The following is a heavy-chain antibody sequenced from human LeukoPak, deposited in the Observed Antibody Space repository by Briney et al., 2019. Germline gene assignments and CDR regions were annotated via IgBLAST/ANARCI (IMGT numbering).Heavy chain of an antibody. Sequence: GASVKVSCKASGGTFSSYAISWVRQAPGQGLEWMGGIIPIFGTANYAQKFQGRVTITADESTSTAYMELSSLRSEDTAEYYCARENSGYDLMAAAGPYFDYWGQGTLVTVSS. J-gene: IGHJ4*02. CDR2: IIPIFGTA. D-gene: IGHD5-12*01. CDR1: GGTFSSYA. V-gene: IGHV1-69*13. CDR3: ARENSGYDLMAAAGPYFDY.